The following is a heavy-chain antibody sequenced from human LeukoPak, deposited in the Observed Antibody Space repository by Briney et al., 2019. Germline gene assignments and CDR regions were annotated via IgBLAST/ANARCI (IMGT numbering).Heavy chain of an antibody. CDR1: GDSISSDGSY. CDR2: ISDSGSST. V-gene: IGHV3-23*01. D-gene: IGHD2-2*01. CDR3: AKALAVYCDSTSCQHYFDY. Sequence: PSETLSLSCSVSGDSISSDGSYWGWIRQPPGKGLEWVSAISDSGSSTYYPDSVKGRFTISRDNSKNTLSLQMNSLSAEDTAVYYCAKALAVYCDSTSCQHYFDYWGQGTLVTVSS. J-gene: IGHJ4*02.